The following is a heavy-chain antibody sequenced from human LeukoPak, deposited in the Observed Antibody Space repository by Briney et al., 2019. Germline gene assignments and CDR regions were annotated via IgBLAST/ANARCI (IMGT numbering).Heavy chain of an antibody. V-gene: IGHV5-51*01. Sequence: GESLKISCKGSGYSFTSYWIGWVRQMPGKGLEWMGIIYPVDSDTRYSPSFQGQVTNSADKSISNAYLQWSSLKASDTAMYYCARIRSGSHKYYFDYWGQGTLVTVSS. J-gene: IGHJ4*02. D-gene: IGHD1-26*01. CDR1: GYSFTSYW. CDR2: IYPVDSDT. CDR3: ARIRSGSHKYYFDY.